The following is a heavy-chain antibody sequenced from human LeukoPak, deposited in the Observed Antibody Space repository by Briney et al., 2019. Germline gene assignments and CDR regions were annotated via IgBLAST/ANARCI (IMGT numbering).Heavy chain of an antibody. CDR2: NRGSGGST. D-gene: IGHD2/OR15-2a*01. J-gene: IGHJ3*01. CDR1: GFTFSSYA. Sequence: GGSLRLSCAASGFTFSSYAMSWVRQAPGKWLEWVSDNRGSGGSTYYADSVKGRFTISRDNSKNTLYLQMNSLRAEDTAVYYCAKDSQSVAFFLDDAFDLWGQGTIVTVPA. V-gene: IGHV3-23*01. CDR3: AKDSQSVAFFLDDAFDL.